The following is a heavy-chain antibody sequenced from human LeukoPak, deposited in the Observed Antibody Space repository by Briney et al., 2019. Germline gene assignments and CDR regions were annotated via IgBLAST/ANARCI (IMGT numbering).Heavy chain of an antibody. CDR1: GGSISSYY. CDR2: IYYSGST. J-gene: IGHJ5*02. Sequence: SETLSLTCTVSGGSISSYYWSWIRQPPGKGLEWIGYIYYSGSTNYNPSLKSRVTISVDTSKNQFSLKLSSVTAADTAVYYCATYSSGWDWFDPWGQGTLVTVSS. CDR3: ATYSSGWDWFDP. V-gene: IGHV4-59*12. D-gene: IGHD6-19*01.